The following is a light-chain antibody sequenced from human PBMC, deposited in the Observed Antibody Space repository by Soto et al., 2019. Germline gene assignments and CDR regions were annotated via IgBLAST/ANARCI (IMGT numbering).Light chain of an antibody. CDR2: GAS. J-gene: IGKJ4*01. CDR3: QQYNDWPPLT. Sequence: ETVMTQSPATLSVSPGERATLSYRASQSVGSNLAWYQQKPGQAPRLLIYGASTRATGIPARFSGSGSGTEFTLTISSLQSEDFAVYSCQQYNDWPPLTFGGGTKVEIK. CDR1: QSVGSN. V-gene: IGKV3-15*01.